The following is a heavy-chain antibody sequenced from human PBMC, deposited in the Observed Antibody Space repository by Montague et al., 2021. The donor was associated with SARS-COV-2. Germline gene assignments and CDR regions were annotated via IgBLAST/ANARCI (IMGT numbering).Heavy chain of an antibody. D-gene: IGHD2-8*01. V-gene: IGHV3-48*03. CDR1: GFDFFNFD. Sequence: SLRLSCAASGFDFFNFDMAWVRQAPGRGLEWISDISSSGAIILYADSLKGRFTISRDNIQKSLYLQMNSLRAEDTAVYYCATSKYCTLHDCLYGRHYFDHWGQGTLVTVSS. J-gene: IGHJ4*02. CDR3: ATSKYCTLHDCLYGRHYFDH. CDR2: ISSSGAII.